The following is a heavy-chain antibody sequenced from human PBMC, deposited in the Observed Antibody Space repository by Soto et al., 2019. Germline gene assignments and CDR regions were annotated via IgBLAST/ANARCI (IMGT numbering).Heavy chain of an antibody. J-gene: IGHJ5*02. V-gene: IGHV3-21*01. CDR2: ISSNSAYI. CDR1: GFTFRSFT. Sequence: PXETLSLSSEASGFTFRSFTMNWVRQAPGKGLEWVSTISSNSAYIYYTDALRGRFTISRDNAKNSLHLQMNSLRAEDTAVYYCTRDESRDSSARGWFDPWGPGTLVTVSS. D-gene: IGHD6-13*01. CDR3: TRDESRDSSARGWFDP.